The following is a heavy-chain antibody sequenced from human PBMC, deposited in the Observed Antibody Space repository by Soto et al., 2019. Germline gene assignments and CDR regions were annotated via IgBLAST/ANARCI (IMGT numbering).Heavy chain of an antibody. Sequence: QVQLVESGGGVVRPGRSLRLSCVTSGFTFRDYGMHWVRQAPGKGLEWVAGISHHGLKEHYADSVKGRFSVSRDNSKKTVYLHLNRLRVEDTAVYYCAKDWVGGSNKYYFEYWGQGTLVTVSS. CDR2: ISHHGLKE. CDR1: GFTFRDYG. D-gene: IGHD1-26*01. CDR3: AKDWVGGSNKYYFEY. V-gene: IGHV3-30*18. J-gene: IGHJ4*02.